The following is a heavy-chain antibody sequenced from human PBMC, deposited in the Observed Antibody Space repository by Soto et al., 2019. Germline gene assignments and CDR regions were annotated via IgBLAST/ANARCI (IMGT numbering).Heavy chain of an antibody. V-gene: IGHV4-34*01. CDR3: ARGDRGYYYGSGSYSRPGWFDP. CDR1: GGSFSGYY. D-gene: IGHD3-10*01. J-gene: IGHJ5*02. CDR2: INHSGST. Sequence: XGTLSLTCAVYGGSFSGYYWSWIRQPPGKGLEWIGEINHSGSTNYNPSLKSRVTISVDTSKNQFSLKLSSVTAAETAVYYCARGDRGYYYGSGSYSRPGWFDPWGQGTLVTVSS.